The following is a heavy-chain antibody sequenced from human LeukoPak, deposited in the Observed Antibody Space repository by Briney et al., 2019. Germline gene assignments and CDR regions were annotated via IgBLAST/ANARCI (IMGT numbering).Heavy chain of an antibody. Sequence: PGGSLRLSCAASAFGFNTYAMSWVRQAPGKGLEWVSVISGSGGTTDYADSVKGRFTISRDNSNNTLYLQMNSLGGEDTAVYYCAKGGYRAYCSSRNCQNWFDPWGQGTLVIVSS. D-gene: IGHD2-2*01. J-gene: IGHJ5*02. CDR2: ISGSGGTT. V-gene: IGHV3-23*01. CDR3: AKGGYRAYCSSRNCQNWFDP. CDR1: AFGFNTYA.